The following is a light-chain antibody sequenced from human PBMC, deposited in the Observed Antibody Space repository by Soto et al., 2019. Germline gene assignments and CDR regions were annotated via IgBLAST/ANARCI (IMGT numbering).Light chain of an antibody. CDR2: DAF. CDR3: QQRSDWPAT. CDR1: QSVSSY. Sequence: EIVLTQSPATLALSPGERATLSCRASQSVSSYLAWYQQKPGQAPRLLIYDAFTRATGSPARFRGSGSGTDFTLAISSLEPDDSAGYYCQQRSDWPATFGGGTKVQIK. J-gene: IGKJ4*01. V-gene: IGKV3-11*01.